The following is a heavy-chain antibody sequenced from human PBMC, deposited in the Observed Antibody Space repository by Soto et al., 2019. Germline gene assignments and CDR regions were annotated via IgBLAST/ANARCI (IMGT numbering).Heavy chain of an antibody. D-gene: IGHD1-26*01. CDR1: ESTVSRDW. CDR2: INQDGSEK. J-gene: IGHJ4*02. Sequence: EVHLVESGGGLVQTGGSLRLSCAIFESTVSRDWMNWVRQAPGKGLEWVAHINQDGSEKYYVDSVKGRFTISRDNAKNALYLQMSGLRPADAAMYSCSGGVGDAFWGQGTLVTVSS. V-gene: IGHV3-7*04. CDR3: SGGVGDAF.